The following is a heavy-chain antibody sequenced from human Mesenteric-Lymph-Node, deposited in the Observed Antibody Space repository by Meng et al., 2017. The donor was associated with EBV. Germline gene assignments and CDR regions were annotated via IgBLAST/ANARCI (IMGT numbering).Heavy chain of an antibody. Sequence: QVPRQQWGAGLAKAWXTLSLTCAVYGGSLSGHYWNWIRQPPGKGLEWIGETDHNGVTNYNPSLKSRVTISVDTSKTQFFLKLTSMTAADTAVYYCASRGDGIYSNYDWFDTWGHGTLVTVSS. J-gene: IGHJ5*01. D-gene: IGHD4-11*01. CDR2: TDHNGVT. V-gene: IGHV4-34*01. CDR3: ASRGDGIYSNYDWFDT. CDR1: GGSLSGHY.